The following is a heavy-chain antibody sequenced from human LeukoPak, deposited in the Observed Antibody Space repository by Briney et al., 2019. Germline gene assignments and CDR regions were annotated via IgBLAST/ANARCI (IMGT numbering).Heavy chain of an antibody. V-gene: IGHV4-61*02. CDR1: GGSISSGSYY. J-gene: IGHJ6*03. CDR2: IYTSGST. Sequence: SETLSLTCTVSGGSISSGSYYWSWIRQPAGKGLEWIGRIYTSGSTNYNPSLKSRVTISVDTSKNQFSLKLSSVTAADTAVYYCARITMVRGVITSYYYYYMDVWGKGTTVTISS. CDR3: ARITMVRGVITSYYYYYMDV. D-gene: IGHD3-10*01.